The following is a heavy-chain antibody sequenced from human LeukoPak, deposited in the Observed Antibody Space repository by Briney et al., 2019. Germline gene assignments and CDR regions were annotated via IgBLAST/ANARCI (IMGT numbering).Heavy chain of an antibody. J-gene: IGHJ3*02. Sequence: SQTQSLTCTVSGGSISSGSYYWSWIRQPAGKGLEWIGRIYTSGSTNYNPSLKSRVTISVDTSKNQFSLKLSSVTAADTAVYYCARSSPDCSGARCRDDAFDIWGQGTMVTVSS. V-gene: IGHV4-61*02. D-gene: IGHD6-25*01. CDR1: GGSISSGSYY. CDR2: IYTSGST. CDR3: ARSSPDCSGARCRDDAFDI.